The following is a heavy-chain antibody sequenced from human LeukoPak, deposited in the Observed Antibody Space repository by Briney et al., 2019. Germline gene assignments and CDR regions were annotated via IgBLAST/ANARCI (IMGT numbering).Heavy chain of an antibody. J-gene: IGHJ4*02. V-gene: IGHV3-11*01. CDR3: ARLHVDIVATTPDY. CDR1: GFTFSDYY. Sequence: GGSLRLSCAASGFTFSDYYMSWIRQAPGKGLEWVSYISSSGSTIYYADSVKGRFTISRDNVENSLYLQTNSLRAEDTAVYYCARLHVDIVATTPDYWGQGTLVTVSS. CDR2: ISSSGSTI. D-gene: IGHD5-12*01.